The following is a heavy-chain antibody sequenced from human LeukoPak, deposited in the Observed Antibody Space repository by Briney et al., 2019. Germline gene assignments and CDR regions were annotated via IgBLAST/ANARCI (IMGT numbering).Heavy chain of an antibody. J-gene: IGHJ3*02. CDR1: GFTFSSYS. D-gene: IGHD3-3*01. CDR2: ISSSSSTI. V-gene: IGHV3-48*01. Sequence: GGSLRLSCAASGFTFSSYSMNWARQAPGKGLEWVSYISSSSSTIYYADSVKGRFTISRDNAKNSLYLQMNSLRAEDTAVYYCARGRPIFGVARDAFDIWGQGTMVTVSS. CDR3: ARGRPIFGVARDAFDI.